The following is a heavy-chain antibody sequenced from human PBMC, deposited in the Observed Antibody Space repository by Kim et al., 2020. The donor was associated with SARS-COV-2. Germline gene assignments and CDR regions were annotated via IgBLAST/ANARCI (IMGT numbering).Heavy chain of an antibody. V-gene: IGHV3-21*01. J-gene: IGHJ4*02. CDR1: GFTFSSQS. CDR3: TRGGRPGVRTDY. CDR2: ISAASDYI. Sequence: GGSLTLSCAASGFTFSSQSMNWVRQAPGKGLEWVSSISAASDYIFYADSVKGRFTISRDNAKRSLFLQMNSLRAEDTALYYCTRGGRPGVRTDYWGQGTLVAVSS. D-gene: IGHD1-1*01.